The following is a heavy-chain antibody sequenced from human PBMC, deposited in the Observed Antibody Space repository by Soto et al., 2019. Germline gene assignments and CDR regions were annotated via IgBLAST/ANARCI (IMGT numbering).Heavy chain of an antibody. CDR2: IKQDGSEK. J-gene: IGHJ4*02. CDR3: ARGRWGWFGELPTYFDY. CDR1: GFTFSSYW. D-gene: IGHD3-10*01. V-gene: IGHV3-7*01. Sequence: EVQLVESGGGLVQPGGSLRLSCAASGFTFSSYWMSWVRQAPGKGLEWVANIKQDGSEKYYVDSVKGRFTISRANAKNSLYLQMNRLRAEDTAVYYCARGRWGWFGELPTYFDYWGQGTLVTVSS.